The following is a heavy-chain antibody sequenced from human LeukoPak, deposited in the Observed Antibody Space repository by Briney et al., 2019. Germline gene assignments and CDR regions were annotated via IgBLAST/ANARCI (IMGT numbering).Heavy chain of an antibody. CDR1: GFTFSSYS. CDR2: ISSSSSTI. CDR3: ARSSGSYYNQDH. V-gene: IGHV3-48*02. D-gene: IGHD3-10*01. J-gene: IGHJ4*02. Sequence: GGSLRLSCVASGFTFSSYSMNWVRQAPGKGLEWVSYISSSSSTIFYADSVKGRFTVSRDNAKNSLYLQMNSLRDEDTAVYYCARSSGSYYNQDHWGQGTLVTVSS.